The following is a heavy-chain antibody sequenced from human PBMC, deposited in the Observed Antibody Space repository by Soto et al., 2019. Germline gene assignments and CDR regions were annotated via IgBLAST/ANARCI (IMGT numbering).Heavy chain of an antibody. CDR1: GGSFSGYY. J-gene: IGHJ5*02. V-gene: IGHV4-34*01. D-gene: IGHD1-26*01. CDR3: AGEVDAAWFDP. CDR2: INHSGST. Sequence: QVQLQQWGAGLLKPSETLSLTCAVYGGSFSGYYWSWIRQPPGKGLEWIGEINHSGSTNYNPSLKSRVTISEXTSKNQFSLQLSSVTAADTAVYYCAGEVDAAWFDPWGQGTLVTVSS.